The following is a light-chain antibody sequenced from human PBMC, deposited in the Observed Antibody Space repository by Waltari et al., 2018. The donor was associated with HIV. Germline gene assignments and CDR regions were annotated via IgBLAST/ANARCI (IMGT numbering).Light chain of an antibody. CDR2: SHN. Sequence: QSVLTQPPSASGTPGQRVPISCSGIGFNIGSHSVNWYQQLPGTAPKLLIYSHNQRPSGVPDRFSGSKSGTSASLAISGLQSEDEATYYCATWDDTLQGRVFGGGTKLTVL. CDR3: ATWDDTLQGRV. V-gene: IGLV1-44*01. CDR1: GFNIGSHS. J-gene: IGLJ2*01.